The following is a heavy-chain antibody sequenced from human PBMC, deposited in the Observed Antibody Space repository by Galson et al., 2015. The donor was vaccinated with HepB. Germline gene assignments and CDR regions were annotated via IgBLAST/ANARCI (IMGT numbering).Heavy chain of an antibody. V-gene: IGHV1-18*04. J-gene: IGHJ6*02. D-gene: IGHD3-3*01. CDR1: GYTFTSYG. CDR3: ARDRDFGVVITYYYYYYGMDV. CDR2: ISAYNGNT. Sequence: SVKVSCKASGYTFTSYGISWVRQAPGQGLEWMGWISAYNGNTNYAQKLQGRVTMTTDTSTSTAYMELRSLRSDDTAVYYCARDRDFGVVITYYYYYYGMDVWGQGTTVTVSS.